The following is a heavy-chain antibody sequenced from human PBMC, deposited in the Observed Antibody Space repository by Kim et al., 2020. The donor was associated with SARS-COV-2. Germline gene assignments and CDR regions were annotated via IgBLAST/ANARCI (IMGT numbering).Heavy chain of an antibody. D-gene: IGHD1-26*01. CDR1: GFTFSSYS. V-gene: IGHV3-48*01. J-gene: IGHJ6*02. Sequence: GGSLRLSCAASGFTFSSYSMNWVRQAPGKGLEWVSYISSSSSTIYYADSVKGRFTISRDNAKNSLYLQMNSLRAEDTAVYYCARDRGRDYRYYYYGMDVWGQGTTVTVSS. CDR2: ISSSSSTI. CDR3: ARDRGRDYRYYYYGMDV.